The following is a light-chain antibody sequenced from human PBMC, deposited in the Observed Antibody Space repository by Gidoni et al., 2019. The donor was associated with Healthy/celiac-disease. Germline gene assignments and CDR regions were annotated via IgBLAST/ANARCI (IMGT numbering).Light chain of an antibody. Sequence: SSELTQDPAVSVALVQTVRITCQGDGLRSYYASWYQQKPGQAPVLVIYGKNNRPSGIPDRFSGSSSGNTAALTITGAQAEEEADYYCNSRDSSGNPHVVFGGGTKLTVL. CDR1: GLRSYY. CDR2: GKN. J-gene: IGLJ2*01. V-gene: IGLV3-19*01. CDR3: NSRDSSGNPHVV.